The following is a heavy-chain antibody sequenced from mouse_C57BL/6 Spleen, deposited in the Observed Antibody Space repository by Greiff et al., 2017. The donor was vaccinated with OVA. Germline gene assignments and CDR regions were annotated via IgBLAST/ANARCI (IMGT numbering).Heavy chain of an antibody. CDR3: ARGMITRAMYY. CDR1: GYTFTSYW. D-gene: IGHD2-4*01. Sequence: QVQLQQPGAELVMPGASVKLSCKASGYTFTSYWMHWVKQRPGQGLEWIGEIDPSDSYTNYNQNFKGKSTLTVDKSSSTAYMQLSSLTSEDTAVYYCARGMITRAMYYWGQGTSVTVSS. J-gene: IGHJ4*01. V-gene: IGHV1-69*01. CDR2: IDPSDSYT.